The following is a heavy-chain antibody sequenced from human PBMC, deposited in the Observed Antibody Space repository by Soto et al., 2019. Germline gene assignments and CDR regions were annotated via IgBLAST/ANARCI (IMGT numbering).Heavy chain of an antibody. V-gene: IGHV1-18*01. J-gene: IGHJ4*02. CDR3: ARALAVALSYY. Sequence: QVQLVQSGDEEKKPGASVKVSCKASGYTFTSYGISWVRQAPGQGLEWMGWISAYNGNTKYAQKLQGRVTMTTDTSTSTAYMVLSSLRSDDTAVDYFARALAVALSYYLGQGTLVTV. CDR1: GYTFTSYG. CDR2: ISAYNGNT. D-gene: IGHD6-19*01.